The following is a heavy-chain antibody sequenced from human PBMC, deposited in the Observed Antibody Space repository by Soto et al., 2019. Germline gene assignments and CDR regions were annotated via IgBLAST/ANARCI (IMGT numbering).Heavy chain of an antibody. CDR1: GGSISSSNW. D-gene: IGHD2-2*02. J-gene: IGHJ6*02. Sequence: SETLSLTGAVSGGSISSSNWWSWVRQPPGKGLEWIGEIYHSGSTNYNPSLKSRVTISVDKSKNQFSLKLSSVTAADTAVYYCASLGYCSSTSCYRHYYYYGMDVWGQGTTVTVSS. CDR2: IYHSGST. V-gene: IGHV4-4*02. CDR3: ASLGYCSSTSCYRHYYYYGMDV.